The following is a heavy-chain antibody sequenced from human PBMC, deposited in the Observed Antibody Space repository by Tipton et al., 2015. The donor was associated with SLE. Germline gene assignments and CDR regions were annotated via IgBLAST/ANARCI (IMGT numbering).Heavy chain of an antibody. J-gene: IGHJ6*02. Sequence: SLRLSCAASGFTFSDYYMSWVRQAPGKGLEWVSVIYSGGSTYYADSVKGRFTISRDNSKNTLYLQMNSLRAEDTAVYYCARVTRGYYGMDVWGQGTTVTVSS. D-gene: IGHD1-14*01. CDR2: IYSGGST. V-gene: IGHV3-66*02. CDR1: GFTFSDYY. CDR3: ARVTRGYYGMDV.